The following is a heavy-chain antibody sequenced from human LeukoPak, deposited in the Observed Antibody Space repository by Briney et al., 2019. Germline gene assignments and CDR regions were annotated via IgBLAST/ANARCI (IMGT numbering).Heavy chain of an antibody. CDR1: GGSISSYY. CDR2: IYYSGST. CDR3: ARLVTRAQTRNYGDYAFFDY. V-gene: IGHV4-59*08. J-gene: IGHJ4*02. D-gene: IGHD4-17*01. Sequence: PSETLSLTCTVSGGSISSYYWSWIRQPPGKGLEWIGYIYYSGSTNYNPSLKSRVTISVDTSKNQFSLKLSSVTAADTAVYYCARLVTRAQTRNYGDYAFFDYWGQGTLVTVSS.